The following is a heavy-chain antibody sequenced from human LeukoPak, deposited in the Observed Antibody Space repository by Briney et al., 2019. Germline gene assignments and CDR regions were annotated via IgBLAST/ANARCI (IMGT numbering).Heavy chain of an antibody. Sequence: ASVKVSCKASGYTFTGYYMHWVRQAPGQGLEWMGWINPNSGGTNYAQKFQGRVTMTRDTSISTAYMELSRLRSDDTAVYYCARVPGVYFDFSIGFGSGWFDPWGQGILVTVSS. J-gene: IGHJ5*02. V-gene: IGHV1-2*02. CDR1: GYTFTGYY. D-gene: IGHD3-3*01. CDR2: INPNSGGT. CDR3: ARVPGVYFDFSIGFGSGWFDP.